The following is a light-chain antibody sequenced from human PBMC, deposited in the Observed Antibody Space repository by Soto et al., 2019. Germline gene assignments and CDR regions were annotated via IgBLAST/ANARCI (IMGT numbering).Light chain of an antibody. Sequence: EVVMTQSPATLSVSPGERATLSCRASQSVFSSLAWFQQKPGQAPRLLIYGAATRATGIPARFSGRGSGTEFTLTISSLQSEDLAVYYCQQYHNWPAFGQGTKV. CDR3: QQYHNWPA. V-gene: IGKV3-15*01. CDR2: GAA. J-gene: IGKJ1*01. CDR1: QSVFSS.